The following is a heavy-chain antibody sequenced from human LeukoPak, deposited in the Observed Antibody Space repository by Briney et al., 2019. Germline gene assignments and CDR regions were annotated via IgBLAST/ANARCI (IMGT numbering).Heavy chain of an antibody. V-gene: IGHV4-4*07. CDR3: ARDSMVRGVPVYYMDV. Sequence: SETLSLTCTVSGGSISSYYWSWIRQPPGKGLEWIGRIYTSGSTNYNPSLKSRVTMSVDTSKNQFSLKLSSVTAADTAVYYCARDSMVRGVPVYYMDVWGKGTTVTISS. CDR1: GGSISSYY. D-gene: IGHD3-10*01. J-gene: IGHJ6*03. CDR2: IYTSGST.